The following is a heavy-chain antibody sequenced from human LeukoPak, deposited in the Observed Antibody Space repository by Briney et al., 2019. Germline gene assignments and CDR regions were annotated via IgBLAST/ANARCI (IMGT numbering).Heavy chain of an antibody. Sequence: AGGSLRLSCAASGFTFSSYAMSWVRQAPGKGLECVSAISGGGSSTNYADSVKGRFTISRDNSRNTLYLQMDSLRAEDTAVYYCARHVLHAFDIWGQGTVVTVSS. CDR2: ISGGGSST. CDR1: GFTFSSYA. J-gene: IGHJ3*02. V-gene: IGHV3-23*01. CDR3: ARHVLHAFDI. D-gene: IGHD3-10*02.